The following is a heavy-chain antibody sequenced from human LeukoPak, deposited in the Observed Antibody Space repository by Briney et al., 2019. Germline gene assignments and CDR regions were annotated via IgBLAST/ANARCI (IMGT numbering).Heavy chain of an antibody. CDR2: ISGSGGST. Sequence: PGGSLRLSCAASGFAFSSYAMSWVRQAPGKGLEWVSAISGSGGSTYYADSVEGRFTISRDNSKNTLYLQMNSLRAEDTAVYYCAKDSLRLDDAFDIWGQGTMVTVSS. CDR1: GFAFSSYA. V-gene: IGHV3-23*01. D-gene: IGHD3-10*01. J-gene: IGHJ3*02. CDR3: AKDSLRLDDAFDI.